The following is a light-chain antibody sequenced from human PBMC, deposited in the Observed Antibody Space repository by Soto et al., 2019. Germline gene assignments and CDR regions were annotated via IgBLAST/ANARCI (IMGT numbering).Light chain of an antibody. CDR2: DAS. CDR3: QHYNSYGGT. V-gene: IGKV1-5*01. J-gene: IGKJ1*01. CDR1: QSISGW. Sequence: DIQMTQSPSTLSASVGDRVTITCRASQSISGWLAWYQQKPGKAHKLLIYDASSLESGVPSRFSGSGSGTEFTLTISSLQPDDFATYYCQHYNSYGGTFGQGTKVGIK.